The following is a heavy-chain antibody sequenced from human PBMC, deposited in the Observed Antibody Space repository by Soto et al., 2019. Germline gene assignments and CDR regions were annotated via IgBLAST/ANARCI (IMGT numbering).Heavy chain of an antibody. Sequence: PGGSLRLSCAASGFTFSSYAMHWARQAPGKGLEWVAVISYDGSNKYYADSVKGRFTISRDNSKNTLYLQMNSLRAEDTAVYYCASKGGITMVRGVTNQPYYFDYWGQGTLVTVSS. CDR2: ISYDGSNK. CDR1: GFTFSSYA. V-gene: IGHV3-30-3*01. D-gene: IGHD3-10*01. CDR3: ASKGGITMVRGVTNQPYYFDY. J-gene: IGHJ4*02.